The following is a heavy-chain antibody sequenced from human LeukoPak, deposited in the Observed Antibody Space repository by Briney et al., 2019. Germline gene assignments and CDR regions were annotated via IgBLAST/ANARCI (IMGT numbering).Heavy chain of an antibody. V-gene: IGHV3-23*01. D-gene: IGHD3-10*01. CDR3: AKDQGVMVRGVIHH. CDR1: GFTFSSYA. J-gene: IGHJ5*02. CDR2: ISGSGGSS. Sequence: PGGSLRLSCAASGFTFSSYAMSWVRQAPGKGLEWVSAISGSGGSSYYADSVKGRFTISRDNSKNTLYLQMNSLRADDTAVYYCAKDQGVMVRGVIHHWGQGTLVTVSS.